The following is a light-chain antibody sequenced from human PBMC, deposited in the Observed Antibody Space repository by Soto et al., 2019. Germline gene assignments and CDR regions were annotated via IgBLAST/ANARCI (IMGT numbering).Light chain of an antibody. CDR3: QQYYDWPTIT. V-gene: IGKV3-15*01. CDR1: ESVRSN. CDR2: GAS. J-gene: IGKJ5*01. Sequence: EIVMTQSPATLSVTPGDRATLSCRASESVRSNLAWYQQKPGQAHRLLIYGASIRAADIPARFSGSGSGTEFTLTISTLQSQDFAIYYCQQYYDWPTITFGQGTRLE.